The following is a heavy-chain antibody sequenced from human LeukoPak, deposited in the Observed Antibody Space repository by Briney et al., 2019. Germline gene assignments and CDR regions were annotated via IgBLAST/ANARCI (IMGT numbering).Heavy chain of an antibody. CDR3: ARVKEASAFDI. CDR2: TSSSDPGT. V-gene: IGHV3-23*01. J-gene: IGHJ3*02. Sequence: GGSLTLSCAASGFPLSSYAMSWVRQASGQGLELVSATSSSDPGTYYADSVRGRFTISRDNSKNTLYLQMNSLRDEDTAVYYCARVKEASAFDIWGQGTMVTVSS. D-gene: IGHD5-12*01. CDR1: GFPLSSYA.